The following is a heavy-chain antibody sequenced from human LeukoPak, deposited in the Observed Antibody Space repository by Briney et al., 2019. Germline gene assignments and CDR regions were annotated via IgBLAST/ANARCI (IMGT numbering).Heavy chain of an antibody. J-gene: IGHJ1*01. CDR1: GFTFSSYS. D-gene: IGHD4-17*01. CDR2: ISSSSSYI. V-gene: IGHV3-21*01. Sequence: GGSLRLSCAASGFTFSSYSMNWVRQAPGKGLEWVSSISSSSSYIYYADSVKGRFTISRDNAKNSLYLQMNSLRAEDTAVYYCARDRVGTVTTFAEYFQHWGQGTLVTVSS. CDR3: ARDRVGTVTTFAEYFQH.